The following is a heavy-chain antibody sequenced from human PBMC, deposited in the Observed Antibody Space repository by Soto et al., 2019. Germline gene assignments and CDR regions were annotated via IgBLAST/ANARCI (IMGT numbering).Heavy chain of an antibody. CDR1: GFTFSSYA. CDR2: ISGSGGST. CDR3: AKDPPWSGYPFDY. D-gene: IGHD3-3*01. Sequence: WGSLRLSCAASGFTFSSYAMSLVRHSPGKGLEWASAISGSGGSTYYADSVKGRFTISRDNSKNTLYLQMNSLRAEDTAVYYCAKDPPWSGYPFDYWGQGTLVTVSS. V-gene: IGHV3-23*01. J-gene: IGHJ4*02.